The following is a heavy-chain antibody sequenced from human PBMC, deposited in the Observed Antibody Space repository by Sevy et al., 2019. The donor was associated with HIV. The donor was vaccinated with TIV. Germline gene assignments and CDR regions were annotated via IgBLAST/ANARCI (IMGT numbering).Heavy chain of an antibody. CDR3: ARLSIAARNSDS. CDR1: GFTFSDYW. J-gene: IGHJ4*02. D-gene: IGHD6-6*01. V-gene: IGHV3-7*01. Sequence: GGSLRLSCAASGFTFSDYWMSGVRQAPGKGLEWGANIKRDGSDKYDVDSVKGRFTISRDNAKHSLYLQTNSLRVEDTAVYYCARLSIAARNSDSWGAGTLVTVSS. CDR2: IKRDGSDK.